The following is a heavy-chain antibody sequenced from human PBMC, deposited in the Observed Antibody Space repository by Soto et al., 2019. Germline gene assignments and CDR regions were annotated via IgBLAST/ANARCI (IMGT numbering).Heavy chain of an antibody. J-gene: IGHJ3*02. CDR3: AREEMATIHPWVPGAFDI. Sequence: QVQLVESVGGVVQPGRSLRLSCAASGFTFRSYGMHWVRQAPGKGLEWVAVIWYDGSNKYYADSVKGRFTISRDNSKNTLYLQMNSLRAEDTAVYYCAREEMATIHPWVPGAFDIWGQGTMVTVSS. V-gene: IGHV3-33*01. CDR2: IWYDGSNK. D-gene: IGHD5-12*01. CDR1: GFTFRSYG.